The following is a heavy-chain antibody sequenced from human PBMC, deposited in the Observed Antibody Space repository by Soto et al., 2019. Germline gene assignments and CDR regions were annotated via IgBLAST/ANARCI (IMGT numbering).Heavy chain of an antibody. CDR2: IYSGGST. D-gene: IGHD4-17*01. CDR3: ARVKRDYGDYVPAFDI. J-gene: IGHJ3*02. Sequence: EVQLVESGGGLVQPGGSLRLSCAASGFTVSSNYMSWVRQAPGKGLEWVSVIYSGGSTYYADSVKGRFTISRHNSKNTLYLQMNSLRAEDTTVYYYARVKRDYGDYVPAFDIWGQGTMVTVSS. V-gene: IGHV3-53*04. CDR1: GFTVSSNY.